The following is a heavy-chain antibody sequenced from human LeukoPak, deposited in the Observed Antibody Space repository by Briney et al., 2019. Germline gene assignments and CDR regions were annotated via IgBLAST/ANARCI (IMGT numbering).Heavy chain of an antibody. CDR1: GGSFSGYY. V-gene: IGHV4-34*01. J-gene: IGHJ3*02. CDR2: INHSGST. CDR3: AREDYDILTGPIDAFDI. Sequence: KASETLSLTCAVYGGSFSGYYWSWIRQPPGKGLEWIGEINHSGSTNYNPSLKSRVTISVDTSKNQLSLKLSSVTAADTAVYYCAREDYDILTGPIDAFDIWGQGTMVTVSS. D-gene: IGHD3-9*01.